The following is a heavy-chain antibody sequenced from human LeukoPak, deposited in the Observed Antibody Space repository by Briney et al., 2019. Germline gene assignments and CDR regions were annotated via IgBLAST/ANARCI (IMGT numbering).Heavy chain of an antibody. CDR3: TRANAYGLIDY. J-gene: IGHJ4*02. D-gene: IGHD3-10*01. Sequence: SETLSLTCAVYGGSFSGYYWSWIRQPPGKGLEWIGEINHSGSTNYNPSLKSRVTISLDTSKNQFSLNLFSVTAADTAMYYCTRANAYGLIDYWGQGTLVTVSS. CDR1: GGSFSGYY. CDR2: INHSGST. V-gene: IGHV4-34*01.